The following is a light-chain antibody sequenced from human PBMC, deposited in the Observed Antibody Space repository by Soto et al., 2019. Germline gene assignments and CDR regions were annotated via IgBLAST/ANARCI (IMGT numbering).Light chain of an antibody. V-gene: IGKV1-5*01. CDR2: DAS. J-gene: IGKJ5*01. CDR3: QKSDTYPLT. Sequence: DIQMTQSPSTLSASVGDRFTITCRASQSIGTWLAWYQPRPGKAPSLLIYDASTLRSGVPSRFSGSGSGTEFTLTISSLQADDFATYYCQKSDTYPLTCGQGTRLEIK. CDR1: QSIGTW.